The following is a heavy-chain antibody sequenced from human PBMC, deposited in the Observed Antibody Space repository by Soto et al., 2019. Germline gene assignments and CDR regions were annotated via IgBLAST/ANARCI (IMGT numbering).Heavy chain of an antibody. Sequence: QVKLAQSGAEVKKPGPSVKVSCKASGYTFTSYGISWVRQAPGQGLKWMGWVSAYNGNTNYTQKLQGRVTMTTDTFTRTAYMEVGCLLSDDTAVYYCAGGDAYYYHYCRDVWGQGTTVTVSS. CDR1: GYTFTSYG. D-gene: IGHD6-25*01. V-gene: IGHV1-18*01. J-gene: IGHJ6*02. CDR3: AGGDAYYYHYCRDV. CDR2: VSAYNGNT.